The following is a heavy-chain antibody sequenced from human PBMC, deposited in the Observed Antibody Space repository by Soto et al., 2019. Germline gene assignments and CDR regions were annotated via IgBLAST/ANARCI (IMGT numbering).Heavy chain of an antibody. V-gene: IGHV1-69*01. J-gene: IGHJ6*02. CDR2: IIPIFGTA. CDR1: GGTFSSYA. CDR3: ASKRTYCGGDCPIYYYYGMDV. D-gene: IGHD2-21*02. Sequence: QVQLVQSGAEVKKPGSSVKVSCKASGGTFSSYAISWVRQAPGQGLEWMGGIIPIFGTANYAQKFQGRVTITADESTSTAYMELSSLRSEDTAVYYCASKRTYCGGDCPIYYYYGMDVWGQGTTVTVSS.